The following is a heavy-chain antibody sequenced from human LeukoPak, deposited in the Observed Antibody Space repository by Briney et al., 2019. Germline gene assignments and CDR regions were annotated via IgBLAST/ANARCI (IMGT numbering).Heavy chain of an antibody. CDR1: GFTFSSYA. CDR3: ARGFRYSVVVVPAALTFFDY. V-gene: IGHV3-30-3*01. J-gene: IGHJ4*02. D-gene: IGHD2-2*01. Sequence: GGSLRLSCAASGFTFSSYAMHWVRQAPGKGLEWVAVISYDGSNKYYADSVKGRFTISRDNSKNTLYLQMNSLRAEDTAVYYCARGFRYSVVVVPAALTFFDYWGQGTLVTVSS. CDR2: ISYDGSNK.